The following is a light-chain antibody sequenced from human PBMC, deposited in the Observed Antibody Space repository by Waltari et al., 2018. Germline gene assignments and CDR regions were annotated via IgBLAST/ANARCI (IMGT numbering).Light chain of an antibody. Sequence: QSVLTQPPSVSGAPGQGVPIPCTGGTSNPGAGYDVHWYQQLPGTAPKLLIYDNNRRPSGVPDRFSASKSGTSASLAITGLQTEDEADYYCQSYDDSLGASGVFGGGTKLNVL. J-gene: IGLJ2*01. V-gene: IGLV1-40*01. CDR1: TSNPGAGYD. CDR2: DNN. CDR3: QSYDDSLGASGV.